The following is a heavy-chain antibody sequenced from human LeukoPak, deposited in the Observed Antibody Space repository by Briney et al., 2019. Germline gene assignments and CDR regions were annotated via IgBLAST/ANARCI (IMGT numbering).Heavy chain of an antibody. D-gene: IGHD6-19*01. CDR2: INPNSGGT. J-gene: IGHJ4*02. CDR1: GYTFTGYY. V-gene: IGHV1-2*04. Sequence: GASEKVSCKASGYTFTGYYMHWVRQAPGQGLEWMGWINPNSGGTNYAQKFQGWVTMTRDTSISTAYMELSRLRSDDTAVYYCASRIAVAGTGFDYWGQGTLVTVSS. CDR3: ASRIAVAGTGFDY.